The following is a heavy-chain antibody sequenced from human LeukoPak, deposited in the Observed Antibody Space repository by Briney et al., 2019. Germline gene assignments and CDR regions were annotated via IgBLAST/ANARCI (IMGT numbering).Heavy chain of an antibody. Sequence: GGSLRLSCAASGFTFDDFAMHWVRQAPGKGLEWVSGISWNSGVFDYADSVKGRFTISRDNAKNSLYLQMNSLRTEDTALYYCVKSLGFSYGLFDYWGQGDLVTVSS. CDR1: GFTFDDFA. D-gene: IGHD5-18*01. J-gene: IGHJ4*02. CDR3: VKSLGFSYGLFDY. CDR2: ISWNSGVF. V-gene: IGHV3-9*01.